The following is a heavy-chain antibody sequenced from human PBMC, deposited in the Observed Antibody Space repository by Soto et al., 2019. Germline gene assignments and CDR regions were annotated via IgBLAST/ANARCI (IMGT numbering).Heavy chain of an antibody. CDR3: ARAPYSNAWYRFDL. D-gene: IGHD4-4*01. V-gene: IGHV3-7*03. J-gene: IGHJ4*02. Sequence: GGSLRLSCEASGFTFIGYWMSWVRRAPGKGLEWVADIKHDGSVQYYVDSVKGRLTISRDNAKKQLYLQMNGLRAEDTALYYCARAPYSNAWYRFDLWGQGTLVTVSS. CDR1: GFTFIGYW. CDR2: IKHDGSVQ.